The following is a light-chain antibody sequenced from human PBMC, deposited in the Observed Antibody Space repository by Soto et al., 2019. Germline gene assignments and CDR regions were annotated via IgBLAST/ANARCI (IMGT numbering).Light chain of an antibody. CDR2: AAS. V-gene: IGKV1-39*01. CDR3: RKLNAYPPWT. J-gene: IGKJ1*01. Sequence: DIEVTQTPSSLSASVGDRVSITCRASQSISTYLTWYQQKPGKAPKLLIYAASSLQSRVASRISGSGCATDFTLTISSLQQAEDATYYCRKLNAYPPWTFGQGTKVDNK. CDR1: QSISTY.